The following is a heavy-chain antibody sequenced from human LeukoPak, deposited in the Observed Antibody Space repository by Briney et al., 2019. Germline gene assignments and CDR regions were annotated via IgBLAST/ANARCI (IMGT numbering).Heavy chain of an antibody. Sequence: PGGSLRLSCAASGFTFSNYGMHWVRQAPGKGLEWVAVIYDDGSKEYFADSVKGRFTISRDNSKNTVLLQMNRLRVEDTVVFYCARDFKSGYVDSWGQGTLVTVSS. V-gene: IGHV3-33*01. D-gene: IGHD3-3*01. CDR2: IYDDGSKE. CDR3: ARDFKSGYVDS. J-gene: IGHJ4*02. CDR1: GFTFSNYG.